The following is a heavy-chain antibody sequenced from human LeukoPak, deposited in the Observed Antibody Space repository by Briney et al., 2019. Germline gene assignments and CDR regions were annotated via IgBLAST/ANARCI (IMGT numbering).Heavy chain of an antibody. Sequence: SETLSLTCSVSGGSISGSSYYWGWIRQPPGKGLEWIGSIYYSGSTNYNPSLKSRVTISVDTSKNQFSLKLSSVTAADTAVCYCARVWSLSAKYYYYYYGMDVWGQGTTVTVSS. V-gene: IGHV4-39*07. CDR3: ARVWSLSAKYYYYYYGMDV. D-gene: IGHD2-8*02. CDR2: IYYSGST. J-gene: IGHJ6*02. CDR1: GGSISGSSYY.